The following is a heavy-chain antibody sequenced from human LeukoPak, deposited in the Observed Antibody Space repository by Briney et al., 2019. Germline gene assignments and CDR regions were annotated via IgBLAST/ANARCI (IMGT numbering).Heavy chain of an antibody. CDR3: ARSGSSSSGYFDY. J-gene: IGHJ4*02. V-gene: IGHV4-30-2*01. CDR1: GGSISSGGYS. Sequence: PLETLSLTCAVSGGSISSGGYSWSWIRQPPGKGLEWIGYIYHSGSTYYNPSLKSRVTISVDRSKNQFSLKLSSVTAADTAVYYCARSGSSSSGYFDYWGQGTLVTVSS. CDR2: IYHSGST. D-gene: IGHD6-6*01.